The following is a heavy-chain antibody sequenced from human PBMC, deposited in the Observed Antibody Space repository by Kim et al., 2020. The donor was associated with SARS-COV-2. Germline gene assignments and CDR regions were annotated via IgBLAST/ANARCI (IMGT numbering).Heavy chain of an antibody. CDR2: IYYSGST. D-gene: IGHD6-13*01. Sequence: SETLSLTCTVSGGSISSYYWSWIRQPPGKGLEWIGYIYYSGSTNYNPSLKSRVTISVDTSKNQFSLKLSSVTAADTAVYHCARVPIAAARSLIVYFDYWGQGTLVTVSS. V-gene: IGHV4-59*13. CDR3: ARVPIAAARSLIVYFDY. J-gene: IGHJ4*02. CDR1: GGSISSYY.